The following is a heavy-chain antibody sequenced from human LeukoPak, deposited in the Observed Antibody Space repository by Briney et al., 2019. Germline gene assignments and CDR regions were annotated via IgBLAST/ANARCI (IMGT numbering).Heavy chain of an antibody. CDR2: INHSGST. J-gene: IGHJ3*02. Sequence: SETLSLTCTVSGGSISSSSYYWSWIRQPPGKGLEWIGEINHSGSTNYNPSLKSRVTISVDTSKNQFSLKLSSVTAADTAVYYCARAPRITIFGVVTHHDAFDIWGQGTMVTVSS. D-gene: IGHD3-3*01. V-gene: IGHV4-39*07. CDR3: ARAPRITIFGVVTHHDAFDI. CDR1: GGSISSSSYY.